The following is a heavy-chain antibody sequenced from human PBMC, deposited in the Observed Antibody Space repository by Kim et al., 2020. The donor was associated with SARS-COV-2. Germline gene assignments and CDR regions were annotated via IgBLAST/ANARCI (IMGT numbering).Heavy chain of an antibody. Sequence: GGSLRLSCAASGFTLSGSTVHWVRQASGKGLEWVGRIRSKANSYATAYAASVKNRFTISRDDSKTTAYLQMNSLKTEDTAVYYCARVNPIAGGWYDAFDIWGQGTMVTVSS. CDR3: ARVNPIAGGWYDAFDI. D-gene: IGHD6-19*01. J-gene: IGHJ3*02. CDR2: IRSKANSYAT. V-gene: IGHV3-73*01. CDR1: GFTLSGST.